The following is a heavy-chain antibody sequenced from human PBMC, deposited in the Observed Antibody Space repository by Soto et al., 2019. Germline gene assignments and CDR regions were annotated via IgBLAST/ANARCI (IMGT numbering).Heavy chain of an antibody. CDR1: GYTFTSYG. D-gene: IGHD3-3*01. Sequence: QVQLVQSGAEVKKPGASVKVSCKASGYTFTSYGISWVRQAPGQGLEWMGWISAYNGNTNYAQKLQGRVTMTTDTSTSTAYMELRSVRSDDTAVYYCARDQDVFLEWFFCGRDVGGQGTTVTVSS. CDR2: ISAYNGNT. CDR3: ARDQDVFLEWFFCGRDV. V-gene: IGHV1-18*01. J-gene: IGHJ6*02.